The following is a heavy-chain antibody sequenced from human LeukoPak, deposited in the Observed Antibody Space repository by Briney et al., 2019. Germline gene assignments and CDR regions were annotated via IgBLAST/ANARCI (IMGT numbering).Heavy chain of an antibody. J-gene: IGHJ6*04. Sequence: PSETLSLTCAVYGDSFTIYYWSWIRQPPGMGLEWTGEINHSGSTNYNPSLKSRVTISVDTSKNQFSLKLSSVTAADTAVYYCATRDVWGKGTTVTVSS. CDR2: INHSGST. CDR1: GDSFTIYY. V-gene: IGHV4-34*01. CDR3: ATRDV.